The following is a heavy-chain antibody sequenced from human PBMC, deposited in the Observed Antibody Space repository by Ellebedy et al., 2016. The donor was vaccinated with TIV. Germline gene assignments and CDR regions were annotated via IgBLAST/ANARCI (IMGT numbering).Heavy chain of an antibody. CDR1: GFTFSSYS. D-gene: IGHD6-19*01. CDR2: ISSSSSYI. Sequence: GESLKISCAASGFTFSSYSMNWVRQAPGKGLEWVSSISSSSSYIYYADSVKGRFTISRDNAKNSLYLQMNSLRAEDTAVYYCARGGKWQVRQWLRPDHDAFDIWGQGTMVTVSS. J-gene: IGHJ3*02. CDR3: ARGGKWQVRQWLRPDHDAFDI. V-gene: IGHV3-21*01.